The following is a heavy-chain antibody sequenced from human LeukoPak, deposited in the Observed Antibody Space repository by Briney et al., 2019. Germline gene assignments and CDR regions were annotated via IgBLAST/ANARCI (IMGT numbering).Heavy chain of an antibody. Sequence: SETLSLTCTVSGGSINSYYWSWIRQPAGRGLEWIGRIYSSGSTNYNPSLKSRASMSVDTSKNQFSLKLTSVTAADTAVYYCARGGKATVVTMWGQGILVTVSS. CDR2: IYSSGST. CDR3: ARGGKATVVTM. D-gene: IGHD4-23*01. V-gene: IGHV4-4*07. J-gene: IGHJ4*02. CDR1: GGSINSYY.